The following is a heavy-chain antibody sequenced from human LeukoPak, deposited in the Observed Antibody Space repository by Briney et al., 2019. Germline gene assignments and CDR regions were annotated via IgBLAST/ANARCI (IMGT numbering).Heavy chain of an antibody. J-gene: IGHJ4*02. D-gene: IGHD3-22*01. Sequence: GGSLRLSCAASGFTFSSYWMSWVRQAPGKGLEWVANIKQDGSEKYYVDSVKGRSTISRDNAKNSLYLQMNSLRAEDTAVYYCARGRKNYYDSSEYDYWGQGTLVTVSS. CDR3: ARGRKNYYDSSEYDY. V-gene: IGHV3-7*01. CDR1: GFTFSSYW. CDR2: IKQDGSEK.